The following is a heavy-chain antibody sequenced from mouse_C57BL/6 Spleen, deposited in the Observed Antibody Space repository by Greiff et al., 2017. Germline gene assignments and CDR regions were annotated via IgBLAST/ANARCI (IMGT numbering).Heavy chain of an antibody. Sequence: EVKLEESGGGLVQPGGSLKLSCAASGFTFSDYYMYWVRPTPEKRLVWVAYSSNGGGSTYYPDTVKGRFTIARDNAKNTLYLQMSRLKSEDTAMYYCARSSGNFYFDVWGTGTTVTVSA. CDR2: SSNGGGST. J-gene: IGHJ1*03. CDR3: ARSSGNFYFDV. CDR1: GFTFSDYY. D-gene: IGHD2-1*01. V-gene: IGHV5-12*01.